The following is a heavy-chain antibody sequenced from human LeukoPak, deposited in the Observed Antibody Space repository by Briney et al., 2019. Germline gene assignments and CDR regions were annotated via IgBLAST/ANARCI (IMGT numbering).Heavy chain of an antibody. D-gene: IGHD6-6*01. CDR3: AREGRIAARQSDSYYYYYYMDV. CDR2: IKKNGGEK. V-gene: IGHV3-7*01. Sequence: GGSLNLSWAAPGFPFVSNGLAWAAQAPGRGREWLPTIKKNGGEKYYVDSVKGRFTISRDNAKNPLYLQMNSLRAEDTAVYYCAREGRIAARQSDSYYYYYYMDVWGKGTTVTVSS. CDR1: GFPFVSNG. J-gene: IGHJ6*03.